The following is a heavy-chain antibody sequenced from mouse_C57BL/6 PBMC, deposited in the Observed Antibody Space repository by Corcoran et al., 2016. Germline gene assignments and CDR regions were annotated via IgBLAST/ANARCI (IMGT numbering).Heavy chain of an antibody. CDR2: IYPRDGST. CDR1: GYTFTSYD. Sequence: QDQLQQSGHELMKPGASVKLSSKASGYTFTSYDINWVKQRPGQGLEWIGWIYPRDGSTKYNEKFKGKATFTVDTSSSTAYMELHSLTSEDSAVYFCARKRDYWGQGTSVTVSS. CDR3: ARKRDY. V-gene: IGHV1-85*01. J-gene: IGHJ4*01.